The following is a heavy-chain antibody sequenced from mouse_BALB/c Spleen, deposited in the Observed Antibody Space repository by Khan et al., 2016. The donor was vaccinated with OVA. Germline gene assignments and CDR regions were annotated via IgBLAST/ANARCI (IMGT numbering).Heavy chain of an antibody. CDR2: INPYNGFT. CDR3: ARGNYYGSNSWFAY. J-gene: IGHJ3*01. Sequence: VQLKESGPELVKPGASMKISCKASGYSFTDYTMNWVKQSHGKNLEWIGLINPYNGFTTYNQKFKGKATLTVHKSSSTAYMELLSLTSEDSAVYYCARGNYYGSNSWFAYWGQGTLVTVSA. V-gene: IGHV1-18*01. D-gene: IGHD1-1*01. CDR1: GYSFTDYT.